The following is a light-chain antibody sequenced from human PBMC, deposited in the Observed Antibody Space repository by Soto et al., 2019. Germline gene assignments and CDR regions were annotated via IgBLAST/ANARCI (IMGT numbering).Light chain of an antibody. CDR3: FSYAGRYSLYV. CDR2: DVS. J-gene: IGLJ1*01. CDR1: SSDVGDYNY. Sequence: QSALTQPRSVSGSPGQSVTVSCTGTSSDVGDYNYVSWYQQHPGKAPKLMIYDVSQRPSGVPDRFSGSKSGNTASLTISGLQADDEAEYYCFSYAGRYSLYVFVTGTKLTVL. V-gene: IGLV2-11*01.